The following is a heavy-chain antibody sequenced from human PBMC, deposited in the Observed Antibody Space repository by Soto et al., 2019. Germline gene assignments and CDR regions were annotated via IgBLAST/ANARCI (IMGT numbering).Heavy chain of an antibody. CDR1: GLTFSSW. CDR3: ASLDTAMIKTAGY. D-gene: IGHD5-18*01. Sequence: GGSLRLSCVASGLTFSSWMSWVRQAPGKGLEWVAMTTQDGSGKHYVDSVKGRFTISRDSAKNSMYLQMNSLTVEDTAMYYCASLDTAMIKTAGYWGQGTQVTVS. V-gene: IGHV3-7*01. J-gene: IGHJ4*02. CDR2: TTQDGSGK.